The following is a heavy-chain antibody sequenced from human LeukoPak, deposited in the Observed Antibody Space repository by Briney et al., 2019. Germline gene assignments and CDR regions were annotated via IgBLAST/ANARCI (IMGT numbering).Heavy chain of an antibody. Sequence: GGPLRLSCAASGFTFSSYAMSWVRQAPGKGLEWVSVISGSGGSTSYADSVKGRFTVSRDNSKNMLYLQMNSLRAEDTAIYYCAKDYDTLTGYYSLSDYWGQGTLVTVSS. J-gene: IGHJ4*02. CDR3: AKDYDTLTGYYSLSDY. CDR1: GFTFSSYA. CDR2: ISGSGGST. V-gene: IGHV3-23*01. D-gene: IGHD3-9*01.